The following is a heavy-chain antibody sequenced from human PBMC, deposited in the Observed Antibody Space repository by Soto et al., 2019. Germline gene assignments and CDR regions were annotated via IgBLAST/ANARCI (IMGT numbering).Heavy chain of an antibody. CDR2: IYWDDDK. CDR1: GFSLSSTRMA. V-gene: IGHV2-5*02. Sequence: QITLKESGPTLVKPTQTLTLTCTFSGFSLSSTRMAVAWIRQPPGKALEWLALIYWDDDKRYSPFLKSRLTIPTDTSKNRVVLTMSNMDPVDTARYYCAHIVVAGLGYYFDYWGQGTLVTVSS. D-gene: IGHD6-19*01. CDR3: AHIVVAGLGYYFDY. J-gene: IGHJ4*02.